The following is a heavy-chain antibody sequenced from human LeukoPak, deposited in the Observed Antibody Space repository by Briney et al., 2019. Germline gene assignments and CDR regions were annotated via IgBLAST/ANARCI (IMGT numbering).Heavy chain of an antibody. D-gene: IGHD3-22*01. CDR2: INHSGST. CDR1: GGSFSGCY. CDR3: ARGGDYYDSSGYYHFDY. J-gene: IGHJ4*02. V-gene: IGHV4-34*01. Sequence: SETLSLTCAVYGGSFSGCYWSWIRQPPGKGLEWIGEINHSGSTNYNPSLKSRITISVDTSKNQFSLKLGSVTAADTAVYYCARGGDYYDSSGYYHFDYWGQGTLVTVSS.